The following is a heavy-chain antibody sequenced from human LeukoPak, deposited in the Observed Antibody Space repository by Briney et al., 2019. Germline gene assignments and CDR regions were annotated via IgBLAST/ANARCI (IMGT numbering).Heavy chain of an antibody. V-gene: IGHV3-74*01. J-gene: IGHJ4*02. Sequence: GGSLRLSCAAAGFTFSDYWMYWVRQAPGKRLEWVSRINREGSRATYADFVKGRFTISRDNANNTLYLQMISLRTEDAAVYYCAKEEIEVAGLCYWGLGTLVTVSS. CDR1: GFTFSDYW. CDR2: INREGSRA. CDR3: AKEEIEVAGLCY. D-gene: IGHD5-24*01.